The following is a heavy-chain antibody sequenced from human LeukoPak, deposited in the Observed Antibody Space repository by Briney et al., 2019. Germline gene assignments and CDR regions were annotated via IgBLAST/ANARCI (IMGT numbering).Heavy chain of an antibody. CDR3: ARDFLPVTGYFDY. J-gene: IGHJ4*02. CDR2: IYYSGST. CDR1: GCSISSYY. V-gene: IGHV4-59*01. Sequence: SETLSLTCTVSGCSISSYYWSWIRQPPGKGLEWIGYIYYSGSTNYNPSLKSRVTISVDTSKNQFSLKLSSVTAADTAVYYCARDFLPVTGYFDYWGQGTLVTVSS. D-gene: IGHD3-3*01.